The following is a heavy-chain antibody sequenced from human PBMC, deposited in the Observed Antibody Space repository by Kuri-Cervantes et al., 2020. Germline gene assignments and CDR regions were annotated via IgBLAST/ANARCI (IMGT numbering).Heavy chain of an antibody. J-gene: IGHJ5*02. CDR3: ANHDGSSWGNWFDP. CDR2: IWYDGSNK. CDR1: GFTFSSYG. V-gene: IGHV3-30*02. D-gene: IGHD6-6*01. Sequence: GGSLRLSCAASGFTFSSYGMHWVRQAPGKGLEWVAVIWYDGSNKYYADSVKGRFTISRDNSKNTLYLQMNSLRAEDTAVYYCANHDGSSWGNWFDPWGQGTLVTVPQ.